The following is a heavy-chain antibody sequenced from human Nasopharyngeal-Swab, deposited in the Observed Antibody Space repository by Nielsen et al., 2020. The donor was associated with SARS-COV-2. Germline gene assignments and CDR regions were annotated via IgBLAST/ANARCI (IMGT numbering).Heavy chain of an antibody. CDR1: GFTFSDYE. CDR3: VRGSYGHYDS. CDR2: ISPTSDYI. J-gene: IGHJ5*01. D-gene: IGHD4-17*01. V-gene: IGHV3-21*06. Sequence: GGSLRLSCAASGFTFSDYEMNWVRQAPGKGLEWVSSISPTSDYIYYAESVKGRFTISRDNAKNSLFLQMNSLRAEETAIYYCVRGSYGHYDSWGQGALITVSS.